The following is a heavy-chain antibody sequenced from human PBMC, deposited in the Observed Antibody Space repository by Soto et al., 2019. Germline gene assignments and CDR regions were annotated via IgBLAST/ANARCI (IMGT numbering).Heavy chain of an antibody. J-gene: IGHJ6*02. CDR3: AKAKYSSSWYSYGMDV. V-gene: IGHV3-30*18. CDR2: ISHDGSNK. D-gene: IGHD6-13*01. CDR1: GFTFRSYG. Sequence: QVQLVESGGGVVQPGRSLRLSCAASGFTFRSYGMHWVRQAPGKGLEWVAVISHDGSNKYYADSVKGRFTISRDNSKNPLYLQMNSLRAEDTAVYYCAKAKYSSSWYSYGMDVWGQGTTVTVSS.